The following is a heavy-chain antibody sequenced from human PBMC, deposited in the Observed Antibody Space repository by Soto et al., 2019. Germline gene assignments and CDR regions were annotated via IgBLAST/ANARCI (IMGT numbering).Heavy chain of an antibody. J-gene: IGHJ6*02. D-gene: IGHD3-3*01. CDR1: GFTFSSYG. V-gene: IGHV3-30*18. CDR2: ISYDGSNK. CDR3: AKDGYDFWSGYWEDYYYGMDV. Sequence: GGSLRLSCAASGFTFSSYGMHWVRQAPGKGLEWVAVISYDGSNKYYADSVKGRFTISRDNSKNTLYLQMNSLRAEDTAVYYCAKDGYDFWSGYWEDYYYGMDVWGQGTTVTVSS.